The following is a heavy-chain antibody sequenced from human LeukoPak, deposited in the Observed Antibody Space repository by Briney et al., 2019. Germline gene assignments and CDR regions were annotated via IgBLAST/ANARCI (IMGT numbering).Heavy chain of an antibody. CDR1: EYSFSTYW. V-gene: IGHV5-51*01. CDR3: ARRRDSYFDF. CDR2: IYPTDSDT. Sequence: GESLKISCKGSEYSFSTYWIGWVRQMPGKGLEWMGIIYPTDSDTRYSPSFQGQVTISVDRSISTAYLQWSSLKASDTAMYYCARRRDSYFDFWGQGTLVPVSS. D-gene: IGHD2-15*01. J-gene: IGHJ4*02.